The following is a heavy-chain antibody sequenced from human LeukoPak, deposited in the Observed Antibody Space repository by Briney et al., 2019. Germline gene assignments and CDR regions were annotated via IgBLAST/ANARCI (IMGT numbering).Heavy chain of an antibody. D-gene: IGHD6-13*01. Sequence: PGRSLRLSCTASGFTFGDYAMSWFRQAPGKGLEWVGFIRSKAYGGTTEYAASVKGRFTISRDDSKSIAYLQMNSLKTEDTAVYYCTRDHVTAAAGTAAYYFDYWGQGTLVTVSS. CDR3: TRDHVTAAAGTAAYYFDY. CDR1: GFTFGDYA. V-gene: IGHV3-49*03. J-gene: IGHJ4*02. CDR2: IRSKAYGGTT.